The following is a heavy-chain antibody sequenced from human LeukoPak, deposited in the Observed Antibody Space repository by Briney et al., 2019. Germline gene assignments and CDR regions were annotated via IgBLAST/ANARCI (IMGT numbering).Heavy chain of an antibody. CDR3: ARATRLPAY. V-gene: IGHV3-7*01. CDR2: ISIDGSEK. Sequence: GYLRVSCAPPGFTFSDSWMRWFSHAKGMGLDWVAIISIDGSEKAYVDSVKGRFSISRDNARNSLYLQMNSLSAEDTAVYYCARATRLPAYWGQGALVTVGS. J-gene: IGHJ4*02. CDR1: GFTFSDSW. D-gene: IGHD6-25*01.